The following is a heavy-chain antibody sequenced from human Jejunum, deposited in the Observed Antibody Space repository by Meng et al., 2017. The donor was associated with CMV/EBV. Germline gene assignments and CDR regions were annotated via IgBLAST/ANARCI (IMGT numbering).Heavy chain of an antibody. V-gene: IGHV3-53*01. CDR1: GFTVTISH. D-gene: IGHD3-16*01. J-gene: IGHJ4*02. CDR3: VVGHDSRKVAY. Sequence: CSASGFTVTISHMNWVRQAPGKGLEWISVICNGDTTDYADSVRGRFTISRDSSRNTLYLQMNNLRADDTGIYYCVVGHDSRKVAYWGQGTLVTVSS. CDR2: ICNGDTT.